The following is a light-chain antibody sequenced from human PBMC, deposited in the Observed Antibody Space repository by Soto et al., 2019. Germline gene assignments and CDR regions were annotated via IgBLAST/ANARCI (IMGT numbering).Light chain of an antibody. CDR3: QQRRNWRIT. J-gene: IGKJ5*01. V-gene: IGKV3-15*01. CDR2: GAS. CDR1: QSVSSN. Sequence: EIVMTQSPATLSVSPGERATLSCRASQSVSSNLAWYQQKPGQAPRLLIYGASTRATGIPARFSDSGSGTDFTPTISTLAPKDIPVYYCQQRRNWRITFGQGTRLEIK.